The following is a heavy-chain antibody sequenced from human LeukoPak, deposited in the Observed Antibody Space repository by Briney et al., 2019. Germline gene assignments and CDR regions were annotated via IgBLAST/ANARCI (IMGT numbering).Heavy chain of an antibody. Sequence: SETLSLTCSVSGGSFSGYYWTWIRQPPGKGLEWIGEINHSGSTTYHPSFKSRVTISSDPSKNQVSLKLRSVTAADTAVYFCASYELGTIYWGQGILVTVSS. CDR3: ASYELGTIY. V-gene: IGHV4-34*01. CDR2: INHSGST. D-gene: IGHD3-16*01. CDR1: GGSFSGYY. J-gene: IGHJ4*02.